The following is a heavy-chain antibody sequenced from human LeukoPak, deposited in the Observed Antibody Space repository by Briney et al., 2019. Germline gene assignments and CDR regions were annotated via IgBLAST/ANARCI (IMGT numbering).Heavy chain of an antibody. CDR3: ARDMGEWDAFDI. J-gene: IGHJ3*02. CDR1: GGSISSYY. V-gene: IGHV4-59*01. Sequence: PSATLSLTCTVSGGSISSYYWSWIRQPPGKGLEWIGYIYYSGSTNYNPSLKSRVTISVDPSKNQFSLKLSSVTAADTAVYYCARDMGEWDAFDIWGQGTMVTVSS. D-gene: IGHD1-26*01. CDR2: IYYSGST.